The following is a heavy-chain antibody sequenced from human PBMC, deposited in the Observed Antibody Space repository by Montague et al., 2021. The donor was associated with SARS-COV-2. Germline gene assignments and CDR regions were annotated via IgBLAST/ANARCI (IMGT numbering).Heavy chain of an antibody. CDR2: IKHDGSER. Sequence: SLRLSCAASGFTFSSYWMSLFRQAPGKGLEWVANIKHDGSERHYVDSVKGRFTISRDNAKNSMYLQMNGLRVEDTAVYYCARDRVTTTGDYWGQGTLVTVSS. J-gene: IGHJ4*02. CDR3: ARDRVTTTGDY. D-gene: IGHD1/OR15-1a*01. CDR1: GFTFSSYW. V-gene: IGHV3-7*03.